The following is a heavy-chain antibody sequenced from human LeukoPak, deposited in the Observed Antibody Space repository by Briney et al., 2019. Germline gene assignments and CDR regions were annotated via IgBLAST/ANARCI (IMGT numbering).Heavy chain of an antibody. J-gene: IGHJ4*02. CDR1: GYTFTGYY. V-gene: IGHV1-2*02. CDR3: ARDGKEGYDILTGYYLAFVDYPDY. CDR2: INPDSGGT. Sequence: ASVKVSCKASGYTFTGYYMHWVRQAPGQGLEWMGWINPDSGGTNYAQKFQGRVTMTRDTSISTAYMELSRLRSDDTAVYYCARDGKEGYDILTGYYLAFVDYPDYWGQGTLVTVSS. D-gene: IGHD3-9*01.